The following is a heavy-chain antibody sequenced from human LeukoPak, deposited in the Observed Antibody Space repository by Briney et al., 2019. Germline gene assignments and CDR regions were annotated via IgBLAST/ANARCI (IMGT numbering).Heavy chain of an antibody. J-gene: IGHJ6*02. V-gene: IGHV3-11*01. CDR3: ARVDYTDTYYYYYGMDV. CDR2: ISSSGSTI. D-gene: IGHD3-3*01. CDR1: GFTFSDYY. Sequence: MAGGSLRLSCAASGFTFSDYYMSWIRQAPGKGLEWVSYISSSGSTIYYADSVKGRFTISRDNAKNSLYLQMNSLRAEDTAVYYCARVDYTDTYYYYYGMDVWGQETTVTVSS.